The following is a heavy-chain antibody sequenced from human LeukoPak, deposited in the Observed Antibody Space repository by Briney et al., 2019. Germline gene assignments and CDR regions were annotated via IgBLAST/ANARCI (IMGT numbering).Heavy chain of an antibody. CDR2: ITHSGST. CDR1: GGSFTDYH. D-gene: IGHD1-7*01. V-gene: IGHV4-34*01. J-gene: IGHJ3*02. Sequence: PSETLSLTCAVYGGSFTDYHWSWIRQPPGKGLEWIGEITHSGSTNYNPSLMSRVTISVDTSKNQFSLELSSVTAADTAVYYCARRTGTTVWDDAFDIWGQGTMVTVSS. CDR3: ARRTGTTVWDDAFDI.